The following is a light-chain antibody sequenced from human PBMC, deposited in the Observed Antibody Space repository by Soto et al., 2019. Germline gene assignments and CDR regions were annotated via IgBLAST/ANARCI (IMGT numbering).Light chain of an antibody. Sequence: DIPMNQSPSTLSASVGDRVTITCRASQSISSWLAWYQQKPGKAPKLLIYKASSLESGVPSRFSGSGSGTEFTLTISSLQPDDFATYYCQQYNSYLYTFGQGTKLEIK. J-gene: IGKJ2*01. CDR3: QQYNSYLYT. CDR1: QSISSW. V-gene: IGKV1-5*03. CDR2: KAS.